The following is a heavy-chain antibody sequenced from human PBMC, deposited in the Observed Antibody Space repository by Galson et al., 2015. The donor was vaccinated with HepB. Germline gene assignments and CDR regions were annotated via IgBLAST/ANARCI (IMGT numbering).Heavy chain of an antibody. CDR1: GFTFSSYS. J-gene: IGHJ4*02. D-gene: IGHD3-3*01. CDR3: ARGDEERFLEWFPDY. Sequence: SLRLSCAASGFTFSSYSMNWVRQAPGKGLEWVSSISSSSSYIYYADSVKGRFTISRDNAKNSLYLQMNSLRAEDTAVYYCARGDEERFLEWFPDYWGQGTLVTVSS. V-gene: IGHV3-21*01. CDR2: ISSSSSYI.